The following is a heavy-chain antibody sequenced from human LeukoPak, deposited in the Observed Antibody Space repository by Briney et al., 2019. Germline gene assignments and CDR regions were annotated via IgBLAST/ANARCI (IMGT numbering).Heavy chain of an antibody. CDR1: GFTFSSYA. V-gene: IGHV3-48*03. CDR3: AKFYYDSSGYYYAALTFDY. CDR2: ISSSGSTI. Sequence: NPGGSLRLSCAASGFTFSSYAMHWVRQAPGKGLEWVSYISSSGSTIYYADSVKGRFTISRDNAKNSLYLQMNSLRAEDTAVYYCAKFYYDSSGYYYAALTFDYWGQGTLVTVSS. J-gene: IGHJ4*02. D-gene: IGHD3-22*01.